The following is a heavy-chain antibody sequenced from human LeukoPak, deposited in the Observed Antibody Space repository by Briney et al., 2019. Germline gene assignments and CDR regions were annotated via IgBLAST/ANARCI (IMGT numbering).Heavy chain of an antibody. CDR3: AKAATGSAPSDPTTSYFDY. Sequence: GGSLRLSCAVSGFTFSIYSMSWVRQAPGKGREWVSAISGRSGSTYYAAPLKGRFTISRDKSKNTLNLQMNSLRAEDTSVYYGAKAATGSAPSDPTTSYFDYGGQGPLVAVSS. V-gene: IGHV3-23*01. D-gene: IGHD3-10*01. CDR1: GFTFSIYS. CDR2: ISGRSGST. J-gene: IGHJ4*02.